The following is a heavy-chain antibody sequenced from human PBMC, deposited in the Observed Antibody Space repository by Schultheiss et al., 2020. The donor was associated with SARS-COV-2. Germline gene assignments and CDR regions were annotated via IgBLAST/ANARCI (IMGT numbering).Heavy chain of an antibody. CDR1: GGSISSYY. CDR2: IYYSGST. CDR3: ARDPNQGYYDSSGYYGWFDP. V-gene: IGHV4-59*12. D-gene: IGHD3-22*01. J-gene: IGHJ5*02. Sequence: SETLSLTCTVSGGSISSYYWSWIRQPPGKGLEWIGYIYYSGSTNYNPSLKSRVTMSVDTSKNQFSLKLSSVTAADTAVYYCARDPNQGYYDSSGYYGWFDPWGQGTLVTVSS.